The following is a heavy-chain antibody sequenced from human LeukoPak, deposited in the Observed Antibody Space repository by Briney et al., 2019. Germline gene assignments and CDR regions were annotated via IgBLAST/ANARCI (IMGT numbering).Heavy chain of an antibody. D-gene: IGHD3-22*01. J-gene: IGHJ5*02. V-gene: IGHV1-69*02. CDR3: ARGVYYYDSSGYTGGWFDP. CDR1: VVTFSSHT. CDR2: IIPILGIA. Sequence: SVKLSCTASVVTFSSHTISWVRQVPGQGHEWMGRIIPILGIANYAQKFQGRITITADKSTSTAYMELSSLRSEDTAVYYCARGVYYYDSSGYTGGWFDPWGQGTLVTVSS.